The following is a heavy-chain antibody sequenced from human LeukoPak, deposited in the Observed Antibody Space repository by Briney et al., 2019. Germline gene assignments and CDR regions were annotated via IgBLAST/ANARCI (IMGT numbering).Heavy chain of an antibody. Sequence: GASVKVSCKASGYTFTSYGISWVRQAPGQGLEWMGWISAYNGNTNYAQKPQGRVTMTTDTSTSTAYMELRSLRSDDTAVYYCARAEYYYGSGSYSLPNYYYYYMDVWGKGTTVTVSS. D-gene: IGHD3-10*01. V-gene: IGHV1-18*01. CDR3: ARAEYYYGSGSYSLPNYYYYYMDV. J-gene: IGHJ6*03. CDR2: ISAYNGNT. CDR1: GYTFTSYG.